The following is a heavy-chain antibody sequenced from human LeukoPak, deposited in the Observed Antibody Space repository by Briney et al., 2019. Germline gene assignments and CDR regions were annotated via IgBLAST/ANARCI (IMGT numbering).Heavy chain of an antibody. V-gene: IGHV3-33*01. CDR3: ARDHLVNGGNSDAFDI. Sequence: GRSLRLSCAASGFTFSSYGMHWVRQAPGKGLEWVAVIWYDGSNKYYADSVKGRFTISRDNSKNTLYLQMNSLRAEDTAVYYCARDHLVNGGNSDAFDIWGQGTMVTVSS. CDR2: IWYDGSNK. CDR1: GFTFSSYG. D-gene: IGHD4-23*01. J-gene: IGHJ3*02.